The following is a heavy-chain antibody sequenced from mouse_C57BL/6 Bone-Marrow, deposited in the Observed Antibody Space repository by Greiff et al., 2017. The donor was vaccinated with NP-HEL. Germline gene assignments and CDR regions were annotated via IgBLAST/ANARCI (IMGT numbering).Heavy chain of an antibody. CDR3: ASLLAY. J-gene: IGHJ3*01. CDR2: ISNGGGST. V-gene: IGHV5-12*01. Sequence: DVRLVESGGGLVQPGGSLKLSCAASGFTLSDYYMYWVRQTPEKRLEWVAYISNGGGSTYYPDTVKGRFTISRDNAKNTLYLQMSRLKSEDTAMYYCASLLAYWGQGTLVTVSA. CDR1: GFTLSDYY.